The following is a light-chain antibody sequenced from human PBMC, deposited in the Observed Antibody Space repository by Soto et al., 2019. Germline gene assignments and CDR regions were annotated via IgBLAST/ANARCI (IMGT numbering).Light chain of an antibody. V-gene: IGLV2-18*01. CDR3: SLYTSENTYV. Sequence: QSALTQPPSVSGSPGQSVTISCTGTSTDFVSYSRVSWYQQPPGTAPKLIIYEASNRPSGVPDRFSGSKSGNTASLTISGLQAADEADYYCSLYTSENTYVFGTGTKGTVL. CDR2: EAS. CDR1: STDFVSYSR. J-gene: IGLJ1*01.